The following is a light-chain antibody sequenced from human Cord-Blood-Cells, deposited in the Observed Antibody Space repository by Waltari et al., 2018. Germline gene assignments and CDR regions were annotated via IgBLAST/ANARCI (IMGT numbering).Light chain of an antibody. J-gene: IGLJ2*01. CDR1: ALPKQS. V-gene: IGLV3-25*02. CDR3: QSADSSGTYVV. Sequence: SYELTQPPSVSVSPGQTARITCSGDALPKQSAYWYQQKPGQAPVLVIYKDSERHSGSPERFSGSSSGTTVTLTISGVQAEDEADYYCQSADSSGTYVVFGGGTKLTVL. CDR2: KDS.